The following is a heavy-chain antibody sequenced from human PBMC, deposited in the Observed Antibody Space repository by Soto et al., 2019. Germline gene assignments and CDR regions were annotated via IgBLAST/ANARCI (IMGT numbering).Heavy chain of an antibody. CDR2: IYYSGST. CDR3: ARRASYGDYEYYFDY. V-gene: IGHV4-59*01. Sequence: SETLSLTCTVSGGSISSYYWSWIRQPPGKGLEWIGYIYYSGSTNYNPSLKSRVTISVDTSKNQFSLKLSSVTAADTAVYYCARRASYGDYEYYFDYWGQGTLVTVSS. J-gene: IGHJ4*02. D-gene: IGHD4-17*01. CDR1: GGSISSYY.